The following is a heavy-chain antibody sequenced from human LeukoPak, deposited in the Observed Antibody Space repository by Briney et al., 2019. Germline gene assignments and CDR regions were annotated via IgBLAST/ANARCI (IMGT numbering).Heavy chain of an antibody. CDR1: GFTFSSYA. Sequence: PGGSLRLSCAASGFTFSSYAMSWVRQAPGKGLEWVSAISGSGGSTYYADSVKGRFTISRDNSKNALYLQMNSLRAEDTAVYYCVRDSVYGSGSFDYWGQGTLVTVSS. D-gene: IGHD3-10*01. J-gene: IGHJ4*02. V-gene: IGHV3-23*01. CDR3: VRDSVYGSGSFDY. CDR2: ISGSGGST.